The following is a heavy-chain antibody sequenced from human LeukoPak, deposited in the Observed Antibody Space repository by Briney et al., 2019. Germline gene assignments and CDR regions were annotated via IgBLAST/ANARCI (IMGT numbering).Heavy chain of an antibody. D-gene: IGHD2-2*01. J-gene: IGHJ6*02. Sequence: SETLSLTCAVSGGSFSGYYWSWIRQPPGKGLEWIGEINHSGSTNYNPSIKSRVTISVNTSKNQFSLKLSSVTAADTAVYYCARGPYCSSTSCPKGRYYYYYGMDVWGQGTTVTVSS. V-gene: IGHV4-34*01. CDR1: GGSFSGYY. CDR3: ARGPYCSSTSCPKGRYYYYYGMDV. CDR2: INHSGST.